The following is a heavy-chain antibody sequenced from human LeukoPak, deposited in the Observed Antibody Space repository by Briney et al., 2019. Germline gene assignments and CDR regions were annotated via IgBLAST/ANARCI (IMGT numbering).Heavy chain of an antibody. D-gene: IGHD6-13*01. CDR3: TRHLDGIAAYDY. CDR1: GFTFSSYS. J-gene: IGHJ4*02. Sequence: GGSLRLSCAASGFTFSSYSMNWVRQAPGKGLEWVSSISSSSSYIYYADSVKGRFTISRDNAKNSLYLQMNSLKTEDTAVYYCTRHLDGIAAYDYWGQGSLVTVSS. CDR2: ISSSSSYI. V-gene: IGHV3-21*04.